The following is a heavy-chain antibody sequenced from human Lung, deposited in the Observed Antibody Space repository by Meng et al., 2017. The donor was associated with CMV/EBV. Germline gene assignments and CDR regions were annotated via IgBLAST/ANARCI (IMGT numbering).Heavy chain of an antibody. CDR1: GGSISSSNW. D-gene: IGHD6-19*01. V-gene: IGHV4-4*02. J-gene: IGHJ4*02. Sequence: QVRQQDSGPGLVKPSGTLSLTCAVSGGSISSSNWWSWVRQPPGKGLEWIGEIYHSGSTNYNPSLKSRVTISVDKSKNQFSLKLSSVTAADTAVYYCASFPPPGKQWLVTDYWGQGTLVTVSS. CDR3: ASFPPPGKQWLVTDY. CDR2: IYHSGST.